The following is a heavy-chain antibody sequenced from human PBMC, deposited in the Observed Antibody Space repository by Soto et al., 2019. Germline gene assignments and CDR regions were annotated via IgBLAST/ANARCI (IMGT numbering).Heavy chain of an antibody. D-gene: IGHD3-10*01. CDR1: GYSFTSYW. Sequence: GESLKISCKGSGYSFTSYWISWVRQMPGKGLEWMGRIDPSDSYTNYSPSFQGHVTISADKSISTAYLQWSSLKASDTAMYYCARPTYGSGRIGQDFDYWGQGTLVTVSS. CDR2: IDPSDSYT. CDR3: ARPTYGSGRIGQDFDY. J-gene: IGHJ4*02. V-gene: IGHV5-10-1*01.